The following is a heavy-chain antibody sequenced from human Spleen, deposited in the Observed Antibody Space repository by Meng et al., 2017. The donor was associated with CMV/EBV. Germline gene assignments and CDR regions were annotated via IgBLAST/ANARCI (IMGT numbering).Heavy chain of an antibody. Sequence: GMHRVLPAPVKGLEWVAFTLHDSTNKYYADYVKGRFTFSRDNSKSTVYLQMNNLRGEDTAIYSCAKDAAHDFWSGNNQNNWFDAWGQGTLVTVSS. V-gene: IGHV3-30*02. D-gene: IGHD3-3*01. J-gene: IGHJ5*02. CDR2: TLHDSTNK. CDR3: AKDAAHDFWSGNNQNNWFDA. CDR1: G.